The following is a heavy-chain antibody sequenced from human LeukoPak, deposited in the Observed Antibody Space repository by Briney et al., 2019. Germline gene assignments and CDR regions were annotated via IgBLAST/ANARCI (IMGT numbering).Heavy chain of an antibody. CDR1: GFTFSSYS. Sequence: PGGSLRLSCAASGFTFSSYSMNWVRQAPGKGLEWVSCISSSSSYIYYADSVKGRFTISRDNAKNSLYLQMNSLRAEDTAVYYCASARFGESLYPHYWGQGTLVTVSS. CDR2: ISSSSSYI. J-gene: IGHJ4*02. V-gene: IGHV3-21*01. D-gene: IGHD3-10*01. CDR3: ASARFGESLYPHY.